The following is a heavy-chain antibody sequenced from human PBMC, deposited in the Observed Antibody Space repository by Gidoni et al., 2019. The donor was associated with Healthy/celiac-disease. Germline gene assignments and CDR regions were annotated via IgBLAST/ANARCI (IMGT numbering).Heavy chain of an antibody. CDR1: GYTFTSYY. J-gene: IGHJ6*02. Sequence: QVQLVQSGAEVKKPGASVKVSCKASGYTFTSYYMHWVRQAPGQGLEWMGIINPSGGSTSYAQKFQGRVTMTRDTSTSTVYMELSSLRSEDTAVYYCARGMVRGTYYYYGMDVWGQGTTVTVSS. V-gene: IGHV1-46*01. CDR2: INPSGGST. D-gene: IGHD3-10*01. CDR3: ARGMVRGTYYYYGMDV.